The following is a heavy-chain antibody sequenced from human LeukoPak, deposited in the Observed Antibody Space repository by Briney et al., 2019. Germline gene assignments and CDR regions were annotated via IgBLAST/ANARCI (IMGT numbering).Heavy chain of an antibody. V-gene: IGHV1-2*02. CDR3: AREVRTTVTTVGLDY. CDR2: INPNSGGT. D-gene: IGHD4-17*01. CDR1: GYTFTGYY. J-gene: IGHJ4*02. Sequence: ASVKVSCKASGYTFTGYYMHWVRQAPGQGLEWMGWINPNSGGTNYAQKFQGRVTMTRDTSISTAYMELSRLRSDDTAVYYCAREVRTTVTTVGLDYWGQGTLVNVSS.